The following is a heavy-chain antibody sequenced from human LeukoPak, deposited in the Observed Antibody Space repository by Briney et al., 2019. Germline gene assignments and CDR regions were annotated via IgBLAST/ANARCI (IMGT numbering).Heavy chain of an antibody. J-gene: IGHJ6*02. D-gene: IGHD1-26*01. Sequence: PSETLSLTCTVSGGSISSYYWSWIRQPPGKGLEWIGYIYYSGTTNYNPSLKSRVTISVDTSKNQFSLNLSSVTAADTAVYYCARRGSGSYYYGMDVWGQGTTVTVSS. CDR3: ARRGSGSYYYGMDV. V-gene: IGHV4-59*08. CDR2: IYYSGTT. CDR1: GGSISSYY.